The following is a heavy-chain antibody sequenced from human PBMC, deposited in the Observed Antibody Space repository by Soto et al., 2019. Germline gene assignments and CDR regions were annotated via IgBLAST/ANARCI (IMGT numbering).Heavy chain of an antibody. CDR2: IYPGDSDT. J-gene: IGHJ6*02. D-gene: IGHD6-13*01. V-gene: IGHV5-51*01. Sequence: LGESLKISCKGSGYSFTSYWIGWVRQMPGKGLEWMGIIYPGDSDTRYSPPFQGQVTISADKSISTAYLQWSSLKASDTAMYYCARLLQQPEFYYGMDVWGQGTTVTVSS. CDR3: ARLLQQPEFYYGMDV. CDR1: GYSFTSYW.